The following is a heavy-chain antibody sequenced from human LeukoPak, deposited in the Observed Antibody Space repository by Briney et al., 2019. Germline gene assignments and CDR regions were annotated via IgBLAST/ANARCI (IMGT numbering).Heavy chain of an antibody. Sequence: ASVKVSCKASGYTFTIYGIGWVRQAPGQGLEWMGWISAYNGNTNYAQKLQGRVTMTTDTSTSTAYMELRSLRSDDTAVYYCARDVDERNFGYWGQGTLVTVSS. CDR1: GYTFTIYG. J-gene: IGHJ4*02. CDR2: ISAYNGNT. V-gene: IGHV1-18*01. D-gene: IGHD2-21*01. CDR3: ARDVDERNFGY.